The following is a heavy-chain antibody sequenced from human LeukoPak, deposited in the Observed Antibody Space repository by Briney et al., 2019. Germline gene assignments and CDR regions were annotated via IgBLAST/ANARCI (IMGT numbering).Heavy chain of an antibody. V-gene: IGHV1-2*02. Sequence: ASVKVSCKASGYTFTGYYMHWVRQAPGQGLEWMGWINPNSGGTNYAQKFQGRVTMTRDTSISTAYMELSRLRSDDTAVYYCARTYGSGSYRRFDHWGQGTLVTVSS. CDR3: ARTYGSGSYRRFDH. CDR2: INPNSGGT. D-gene: IGHD3-10*01. CDR1: GYTFTGYY. J-gene: IGHJ4*02.